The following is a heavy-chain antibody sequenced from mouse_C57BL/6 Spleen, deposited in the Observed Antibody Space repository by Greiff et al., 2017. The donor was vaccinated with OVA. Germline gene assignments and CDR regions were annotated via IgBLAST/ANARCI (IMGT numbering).Heavy chain of an antibody. J-gene: IGHJ3*01. CDR1: GFTFSDYG. CDR2: ISSGSSTI. V-gene: IGHV5-17*01. Sequence: EVKLQESGGGLVKPGGSLKLSCAASGFTFSDYGMHWVRQAPEKGLEWVAYISSGSSTIYYADTVKGRFTISRDNAKNTLFLQMTSLRSEDTAMYYCANDPWFAYWGQGTLVTVSA. CDR3: ANDPWFAY. D-gene: IGHD2-3*01.